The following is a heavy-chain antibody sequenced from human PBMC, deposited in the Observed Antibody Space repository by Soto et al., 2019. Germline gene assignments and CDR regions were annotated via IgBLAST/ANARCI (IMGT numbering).Heavy chain of an antibody. CDR2: IKQDGSEK. D-gene: IGHD6-6*01. CDR3: AREVTSSSSYYYYYMDV. J-gene: IGHJ6*03. V-gene: IGHV3-7*03. CDR1: GFTFSSYW. Sequence: GGSLRLSCAASGFTFSSYWMSWVRQAPGKGLEWVANIKQDGSEKYYVDSVKGRFTISRDNDKNSLYLQMNSLRAEDTAVYYCAREVTSSSSYYYYYMDVWGKGTTVTVSS.